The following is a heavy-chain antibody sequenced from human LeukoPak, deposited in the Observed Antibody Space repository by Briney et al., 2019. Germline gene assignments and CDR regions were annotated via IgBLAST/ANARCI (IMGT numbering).Heavy chain of an antibody. CDR3: ASAGGWVFFN. D-gene: IGHD6-19*01. Sequence: GGSLRLSCAASGFTFSSYSMNWVRQAPGKGLEWVAVISYDGSNKYYADSVKGRFTISRDNSKNTLYVQMNSLRAEDTAVYYCASAGGWVFFNWGQGTLVTVSS. J-gene: IGHJ4*02. CDR2: ISYDGSNK. V-gene: IGHV3-30*03. CDR1: GFTFSSYS.